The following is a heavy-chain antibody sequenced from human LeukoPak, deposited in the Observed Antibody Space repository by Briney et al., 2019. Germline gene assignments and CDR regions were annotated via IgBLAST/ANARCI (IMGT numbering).Heavy chain of an antibody. J-gene: IGHJ3*02. CDR1: GGSISSGSYH. V-gene: IGHV4-61*02. CDR2: IYTSGST. Sequence: PSETLSLTCTVSGGSISSGSYHWSWLRQPAGKRLEWIGRIYTSGSTNYNPSLKSRVTISVDTSKNQFSLKLSSVTAADTAVYYCAREITIFGVVPDAFDIWGQGTMVTVSS. D-gene: IGHD3-3*01. CDR3: AREITIFGVVPDAFDI.